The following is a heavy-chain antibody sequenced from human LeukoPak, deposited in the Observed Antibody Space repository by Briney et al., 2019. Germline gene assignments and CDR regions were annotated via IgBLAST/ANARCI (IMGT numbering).Heavy chain of an antibody. CDR3: ARDRNADGPPPPLDY. J-gene: IGHJ4*02. CDR2: ISYDGSNK. Sequence: GRSLRLSCAASGFTFSSYAMHWVRQAPGKGLEWVAVISYDGSNKYYADSVKGRFTISRDNSKNTLYLQMNSLRAEDTAVYYCARDRNADGPPPPLDYWGQGTLVTVSS. CDR1: GFTFSSYA. D-gene: IGHD5-24*01. V-gene: IGHV3-30*04.